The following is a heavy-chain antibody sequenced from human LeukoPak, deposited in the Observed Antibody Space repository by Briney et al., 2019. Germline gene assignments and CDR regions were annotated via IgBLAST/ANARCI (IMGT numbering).Heavy chain of an antibody. V-gene: IGHV3-48*03. J-gene: IGHJ4*02. CDR3: AREVDATTDY. D-gene: IGHD1-14*01. Sequence: PGGSLRLSCAASRFTFSSYEMNWVRQAPGKGLEWVSYISSSDSTIYYADSVKGRFTISRDNAKNSLYLQMNSLRAEDTAVYYCAREVDATTDYWGQGTLVTVSS. CDR1: RFTFSSYE. CDR2: ISSSDSTI.